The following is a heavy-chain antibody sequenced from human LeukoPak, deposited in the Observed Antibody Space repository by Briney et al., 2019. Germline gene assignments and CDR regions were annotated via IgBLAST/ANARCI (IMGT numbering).Heavy chain of an antibody. CDR3: ARGDLLWFGELLPFDY. CDR1: GYTFTSYD. CDR2: MNPNSGNT. D-gene: IGHD3-10*01. Sequence: ASVKVSCKASGYTFTSYDINWVRQATGQGLEWMGWMNPNSGNTGYAQKFQGRVTMTRNTSISTAYMELSSLRPEDTAVYYCARGDLLWFGELLPFDYWGQGTLVTVSS. J-gene: IGHJ4*02. V-gene: IGHV1-8*01.